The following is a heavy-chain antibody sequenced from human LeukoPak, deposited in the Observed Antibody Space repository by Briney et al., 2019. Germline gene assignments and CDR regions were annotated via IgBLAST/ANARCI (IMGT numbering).Heavy chain of an antibody. CDR3: ARSYSGYGI. J-gene: IGHJ4*02. D-gene: IGHD5-12*01. V-gene: IGHV4-39*07. Sequence: WVRQAPGKGLEWIGSIYYSGSTYYNPSLKSRVTISVDTSKNQFSLKLSSVTAADTAVYYCARSYSGYGIWGQGTLVTVSS. CDR2: IYYSGST.